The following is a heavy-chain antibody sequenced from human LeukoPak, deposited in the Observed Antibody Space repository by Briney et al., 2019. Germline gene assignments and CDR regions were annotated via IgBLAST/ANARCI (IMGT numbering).Heavy chain of an antibody. Sequence: GGSLRLSCAASGFTFSTFAMNWVRQPPGKGLEWVSSIFPSGGEIHYADCVRGRFTISRDNSKSTLSLQMNSLRAEDTAIYYCATYRQVLLPFESWGQGTLVTVSS. J-gene: IGHJ4*02. CDR2: IFPSGGEI. CDR3: ATYRQVLLPFES. CDR1: GFTFSTFA. V-gene: IGHV3-23*01. D-gene: IGHD2-8*02.